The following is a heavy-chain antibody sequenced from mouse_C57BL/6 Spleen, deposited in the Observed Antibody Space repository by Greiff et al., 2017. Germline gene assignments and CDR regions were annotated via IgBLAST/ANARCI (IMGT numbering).Heavy chain of an antibody. Sequence: VHLVESGAELVRPGTSVKVSCKASGYAFTNYLIEWVKQRPGQGLEWIGVINPGSGGTNYNEKFKGKATLTADKSSSTAYMQLSSLTSEDSAVYFCARESLYGPFAYWGQGTLVTVSA. V-gene: IGHV1-54*01. D-gene: IGHD2-10*02. CDR1: GYAFTNYL. J-gene: IGHJ3*01. CDR2: INPGSGGT. CDR3: ARESLYGPFAY.